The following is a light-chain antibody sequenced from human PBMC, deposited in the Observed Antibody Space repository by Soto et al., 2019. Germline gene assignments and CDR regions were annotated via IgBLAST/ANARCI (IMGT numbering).Light chain of an antibody. CDR2: DVS. Sequence: QSVLTQPASVSGSPGQSITISCTGTSSDVGGYQYVSWYQQHPGKAPKLMIYDVSNRPSGVSNRFSGSKSGNTASLTISGLQAEDEADYYCSSYTSTSTWVFGGGTKVTV. V-gene: IGLV2-14*01. CDR1: SSDVGGYQY. CDR3: SSYTSTSTWV. J-gene: IGLJ3*02.